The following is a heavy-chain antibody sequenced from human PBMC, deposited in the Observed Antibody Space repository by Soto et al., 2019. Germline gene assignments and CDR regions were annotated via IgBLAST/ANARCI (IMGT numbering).Heavy chain of an antibody. V-gene: IGHV3-74*01. CDR1: GFTLSLYW. CDR3: GRDGQSITAVCYGNCFDS. D-gene: IGHD2-15*01. Sequence: GLLWLTGAAAGFTLSLYWMHWIRQVPGKGLELVSRINSDASHTYYAESVKGRFTISKDNPKNALHLEMKSLGGVDTAVYYCGRDGQSITAVCYGNCFDSWGQGDLVTVPS. J-gene: IGHJ5*01. CDR2: INSDASHT.